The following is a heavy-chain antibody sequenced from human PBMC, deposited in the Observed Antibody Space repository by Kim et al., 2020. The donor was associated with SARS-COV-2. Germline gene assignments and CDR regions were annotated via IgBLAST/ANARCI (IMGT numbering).Heavy chain of an antibody. V-gene: IGHV4-4*07. CDR3: ARELLHNWFDP. J-gene: IGHJ5*02. D-gene: IGHD2-15*01. CDR2: T. Sequence: TTHNPALQSRVTMSIDTSKNQFSLKLSSVTAADTAVYYCARELLHNWFDPWGQGTLVTVSS.